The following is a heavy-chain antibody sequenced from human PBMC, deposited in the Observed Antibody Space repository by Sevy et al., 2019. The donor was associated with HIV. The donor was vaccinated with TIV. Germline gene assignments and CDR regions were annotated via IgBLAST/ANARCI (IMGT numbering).Heavy chain of an antibody. Sequence: GGSLRLSCAASGFTFSSYAMSWVRQAPGKGLEWVSAISGSGGGTYYADSVKGRFTISRDNSKNTLYLQMNSLRAEDTAVYYCAKELYTTKTKHDAFDIWGQGTMVTVSS. CDR3: AKELYTTKTKHDAFDI. CDR1: GFTFSSYA. V-gene: IGHV3-23*01. CDR2: ISGSGGGT. D-gene: IGHD1-1*01. J-gene: IGHJ3*02.